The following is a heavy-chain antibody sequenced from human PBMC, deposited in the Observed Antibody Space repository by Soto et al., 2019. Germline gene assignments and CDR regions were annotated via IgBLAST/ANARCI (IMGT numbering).Heavy chain of an antibody. CDR1: GGSISSYY. CDR2: IYYSGST. J-gene: IGHJ5*02. Sequence: PSETLSLTCTVSGGSISSYYWSWIRQPPGKGLEWIGYIYYSGSTNYNPSLKSRVTISVDTSKNQFSLKLSSVTAADTAVYYCARTLFVLVIWFGPWGQGPLVPVSS. V-gene: IGHV4-59*01. CDR3: ARTLFVLVIWFGP. D-gene: IGHD3-22*01.